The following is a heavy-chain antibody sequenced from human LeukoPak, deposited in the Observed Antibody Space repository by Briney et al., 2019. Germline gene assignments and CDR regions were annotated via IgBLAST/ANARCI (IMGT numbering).Heavy chain of an antibody. J-gene: IGHJ5*02. CDR1: GFTVGTYW. D-gene: IGHD2-15*01. CDR2: IDRDGTTK. V-gene: IGHV3-7*03. Sequence: GGSLRLYCAASGFTVGTYWMSWVRQAPGKGLEWVANIDRDGTTKFYLDSLEGRFTISRDNAKNSLYLQGNSLRVEDTAVYYCARDGGYCEGITCPGDLWGQGALVAVSS. CDR3: ARDGGYCEGITCPGDL.